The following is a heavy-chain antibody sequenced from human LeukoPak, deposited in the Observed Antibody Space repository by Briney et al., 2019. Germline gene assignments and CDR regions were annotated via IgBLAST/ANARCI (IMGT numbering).Heavy chain of an antibody. CDR3: ARAGPPAYYYYYGMDV. CDR1: GVSISSGDYY. V-gene: IGHV4-30-4*01. CDR2: IYYSGST. J-gene: IGHJ6*02. Sequence: PSETLSLACTVSGVSISSGDYYWSWIRQPPGKGLEWIGYIYYSGSTYYNPSLKSRVTISVDTSKNQFSLKLSSVTAADTAVYYCARAGPPAYYYYYGMDVWGQGTTVTVSS.